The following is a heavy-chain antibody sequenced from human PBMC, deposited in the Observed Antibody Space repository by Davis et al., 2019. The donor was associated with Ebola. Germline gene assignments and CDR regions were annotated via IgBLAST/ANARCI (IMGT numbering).Heavy chain of an antibody. CDR1: GGSSSGYH. Sequence: MPSETLSLTCAVSGGSSSGYHWSWIRQSPEKGLEWIGEVNDGGGGTYNPSLKSRVTISIDKLRNQFSLKLNSVTAADTAVYYCARVGLSSGWTFDSWGQGTLVIVSS. CDR3: ARVGLSSGWTFDS. CDR2: VNDGGGG. J-gene: IGHJ4*02. D-gene: IGHD6-19*01. V-gene: IGHV4-34*01.